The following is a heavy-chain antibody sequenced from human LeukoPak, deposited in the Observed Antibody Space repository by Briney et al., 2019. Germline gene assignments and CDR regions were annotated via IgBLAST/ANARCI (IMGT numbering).Heavy chain of an antibody. CDR2: IRYDGSNK. D-gene: IGHD3-16*01. CDR3: AKDQSRGYDYVWGSYDY. CDR1: GFTFSSYG. Sequence: PGGSLSLSCAASGFTFSSYGMHWVRQAPGKGLEWVAFIRYDGSNKYYADSVKGRFTISRDNSKNTLYLQMNSLRAEDTAVYYCAKDQSRGYDYVWGSYDYWGQGTLVTVSS. J-gene: IGHJ4*02. V-gene: IGHV3-30*02.